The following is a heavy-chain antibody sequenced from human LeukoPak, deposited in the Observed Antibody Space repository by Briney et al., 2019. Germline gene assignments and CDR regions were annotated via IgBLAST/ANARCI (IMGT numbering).Heavy chain of an antibody. J-gene: IGHJ4*02. Sequence: SETLSLTCAVYGGSFSGYCWSWIRQPPGKGLEWIGEINHSGSTNYNPSLKSRVTISVDTSKNQFSLKLSSVTAADTAVYYCARGHVYYDSSGPGPVDYWGQGTLVTVSS. CDR3: ARGHVYYDSSGPGPVDY. D-gene: IGHD3-22*01. CDR1: GGSFSGYC. V-gene: IGHV4-34*01. CDR2: INHSGST.